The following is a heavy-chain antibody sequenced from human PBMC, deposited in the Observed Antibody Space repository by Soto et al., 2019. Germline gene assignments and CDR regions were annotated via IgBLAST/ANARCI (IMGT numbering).Heavy chain of an antibody. V-gene: IGHV3-21*01. D-gene: IGHD2-21*01. CDR3: ARTGAYCGGDCYGFDY. J-gene: IGHJ4*02. Sequence: GGSLRLSCTASGFTFGDYAMNWFRQAPGKGLEWVSSISSSSSYIYYADSVKGRFTISRDNAKNSLYLQMNSLRAEDTAVYYCARTGAYCGGDCYGFDYWGQGTLVTVSS. CDR1: GFTFGDYA. CDR2: ISSSSSYI.